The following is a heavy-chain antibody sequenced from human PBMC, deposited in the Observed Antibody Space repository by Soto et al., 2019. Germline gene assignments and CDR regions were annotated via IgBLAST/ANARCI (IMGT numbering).Heavy chain of an antibody. D-gene: IGHD2-2*01. CDR2: ISDDGSNK. CDR1: GFTFSSYA. CDR3: ARDIVLVPAAMPYCYYYYGMDV. Sequence: QVQLVESGGGVVQPGRSLRLSCAASGFTFSSYAMHWVRQAPGKGLEWVAVISDDGSNKYYADSVKGRCTISRDNSKNTMDLQMNSLRAEDTAVYYCARDIVLVPAAMPYCYYYYGMDVWGPGTTVTVSS. V-gene: IGHV3-30-3*01. J-gene: IGHJ6*02.